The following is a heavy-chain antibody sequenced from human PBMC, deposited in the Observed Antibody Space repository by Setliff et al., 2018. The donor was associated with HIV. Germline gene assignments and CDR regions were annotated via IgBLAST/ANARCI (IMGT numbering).Heavy chain of an antibody. D-gene: IGHD1-26*01. V-gene: IGHV1-2*04. CDR2: INPKSDGT. Sequence: ASVKVSCKASGYSFTDYYIHWVRQAPGQGLEWMGWINPKSDGTNYAQKFQGWITMTRDTSISTAYMELSRLRSDDTAVYYCARGSGSYSNYWGQGTLVTVSS. J-gene: IGHJ4*02. CDR1: GYSFTDYY. CDR3: ARGSGSYSNY.